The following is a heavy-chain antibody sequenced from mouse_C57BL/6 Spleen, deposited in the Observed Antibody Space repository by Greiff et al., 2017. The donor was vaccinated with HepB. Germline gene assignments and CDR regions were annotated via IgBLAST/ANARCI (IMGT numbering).Heavy chain of an antibody. D-gene: IGHD2-1*01. J-gene: IGHJ4*01. CDR3: ASYGNYDYYAMDY. CDR2: ISSGGSYT. V-gene: IGHV5-6*02. CDR1: GFTFSSYG. Sequence: DVMLVESGGDLVKPGGSLKLSCAASGFTFSSYGMSWVRQTPDKRLEWVATISSGGSYTYYPDSVKGRFTISRDNAKNTLYLQMSSLKSEDTAMYYCASYGNYDYYAMDYWGQGTSVTVSS.